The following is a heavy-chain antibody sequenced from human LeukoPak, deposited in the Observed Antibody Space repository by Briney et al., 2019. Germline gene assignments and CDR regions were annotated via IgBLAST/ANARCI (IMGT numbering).Heavy chain of an antibody. D-gene: IGHD3-9*01. V-gene: IGHV5-51*01. J-gene: IGHJ6*02. CDR2: IYPGDSDT. CDR3: ARQDTGYDILTGFPYYYGMDV. Sequence: GESLKISCKGSGYSFTSYWIGWVREMPGKGLEWVGLIYPGDSDTRYSPSFQGQVTISADKSISTAYLQWSSLKASDTAMYYCARQDTGYDILTGFPYYYGMDVWGQRTTVTVSS. CDR1: GYSFTSYW.